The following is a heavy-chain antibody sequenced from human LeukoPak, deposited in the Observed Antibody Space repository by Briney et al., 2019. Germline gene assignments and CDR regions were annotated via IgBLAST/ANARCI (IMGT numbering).Heavy chain of an antibody. Sequence: GGSLRLSCAASGFTFSSYGMHWVRQAPGKGLEWVAVISYDGSNKYYADSVKGRFTISRDNSKNTLYLQMNSLRAEDTAVYYCARADDYGREDYWGQGTLVTVSS. CDR3: ARADDYGREDY. J-gene: IGHJ4*02. CDR2: ISYDGSNK. D-gene: IGHD4-17*01. V-gene: IGHV3-30*03. CDR1: GFTFSSYG.